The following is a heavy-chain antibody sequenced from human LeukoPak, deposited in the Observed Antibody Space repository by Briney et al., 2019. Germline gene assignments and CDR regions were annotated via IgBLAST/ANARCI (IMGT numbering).Heavy chain of an antibody. V-gene: IGHV4-4*02. CDR2: IYHSGST. CDR3: AKLSLGYSSSWYEIDY. J-gene: IGHJ4*02. D-gene: IGHD6-13*01. CDR1: XSXSNW. Sequence: XSXSNWWXXVRQPPGKXLEWIXXIYHSGSTNYNPSLKSRVTISVDKSKNQFSLKLSSVTAADTAVYYCAKLSLGYSSSWYEIDYWGQGTLVTVSS.